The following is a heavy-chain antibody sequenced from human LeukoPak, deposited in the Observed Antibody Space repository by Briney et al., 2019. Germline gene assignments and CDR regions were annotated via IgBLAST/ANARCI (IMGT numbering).Heavy chain of an antibody. J-gene: IGHJ6*03. CDR3: ARSIVVVPATRVTYYMDV. D-gene: IGHD2-2*01. CDR2: IYTSGST. Sequence: SATLSLTFSFSGDSITNYYWSWIRQPAGKGLEWIGRIYTSGSTSYNPSLKSRVTISVDKSKNQFSLKLSSVTAADTAVYYCARSIVVVPATRVTYYMDVWGKGTTVTVSS. V-gene: IGHV4-4*07. CDR1: GDSITNYY.